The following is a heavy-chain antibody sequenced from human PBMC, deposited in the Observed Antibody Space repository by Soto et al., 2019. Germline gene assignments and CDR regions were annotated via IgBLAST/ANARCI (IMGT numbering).Heavy chain of an antibody. J-gene: IGHJ4*02. CDR2: VWTSGST. CDR3: ARTVGGAYYFDF. V-gene: IGHV4-4*07. CDR1: GGSMSRYY. D-gene: IGHD1-26*01. Sequence: QVQLQESGPGLVKPSETLSLTCNVSGGSMSRYYWSWIRQPAGKGLEWIGRVWTSGSTNSNPSLKSRVTMSIDTSNNHFSLKLNSVTAADTAVYYCARTVGGAYYFDFWGQGTLVTVSS.